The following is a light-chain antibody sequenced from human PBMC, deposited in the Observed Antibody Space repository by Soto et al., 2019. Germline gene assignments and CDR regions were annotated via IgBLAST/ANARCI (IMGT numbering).Light chain of an antibody. CDR1: QSVSSN. Sequence: EIVMTQSPGTLSVSPGERATLSCRASQSVSSNLAWYQQKPGQAPRLLIYGASTRATGIPARFSGSGSLTEFTLTISSLQSEDFAVYYCQQFYNWPRTFGQGTKVDI. CDR3: QQFYNWPRT. CDR2: GAS. J-gene: IGKJ1*01. V-gene: IGKV3-15*01.